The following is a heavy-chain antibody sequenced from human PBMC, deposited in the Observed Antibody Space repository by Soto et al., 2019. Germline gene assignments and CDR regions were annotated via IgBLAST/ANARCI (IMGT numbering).Heavy chain of an antibody. CDR2: INVGNGNT. CDR3: ARVRMGDYYDSSGYYRNDAFDL. V-gene: IGHV1-3*01. CDR1: GYTFKKYA. D-gene: IGHD3-22*01. J-gene: IGHJ3*01. Sequence: ASVKVSCKASGYTFKKYAVHWVRQAPGQRPEWMGWINVGNGNTEYSLKVQGRATITRDTSATTAYMEVSSLRSEDTAVYYCARVRMGDYYDSSGYYRNDAFDLGGQGTMVTVS.